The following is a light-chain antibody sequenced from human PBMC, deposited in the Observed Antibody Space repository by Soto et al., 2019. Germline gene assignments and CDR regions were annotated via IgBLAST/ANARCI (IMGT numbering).Light chain of an antibody. CDR1: QTISTW. CDR2: DAS. J-gene: IGKJ1*01. CDR3: QQYTNTNNPWM. V-gene: IGKV1-5*01. Sequence: DIQMTQSPPTLSASVGDRVTITCLASQTISTWMAWYQQKPGKAPKLLVYDASTLQSGVASRFSGSGSGTEFTLIISGLQPDDSATYYCQQYTNTNNPWMFGQGTKVDI.